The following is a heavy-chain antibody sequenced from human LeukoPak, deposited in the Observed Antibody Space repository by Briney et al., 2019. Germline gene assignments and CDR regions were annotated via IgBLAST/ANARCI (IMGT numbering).Heavy chain of an antibody. CDR3: ARGLYYVTGYCDY. Sequence: GGSLRLSCAACGFTFSSYATSWVSQPPGKGREWVSAIRGIGGRTYYADSVKGRCTISRDKSKNTLYVQMDSRRAEATAVYYCARGLYYVTGYCDYWGQGTLVTVSS. CDR2: IRGIGGRT. V-gene: IGHV3-23*01. CDR1: GFTFSSYA. J-gene: IGHJ4*02. D-gene: IGHD3-9*01.